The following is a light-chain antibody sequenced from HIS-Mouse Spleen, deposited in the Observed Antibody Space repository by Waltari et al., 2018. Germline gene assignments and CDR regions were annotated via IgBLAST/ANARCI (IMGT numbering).Light chain of an antibody. Sequence: SSELTQDPAVSVALVQTVRITCQGDSLRSYYASWYQQKPGQAPVLVIYGKNNRPSGIPDRFSGSSSGNTASLTITGAQAEDEADYYCNSRDSSGNHLVFGGGTKLTVL. J-gene: IGLJ3*02. V-gene: IGLV3-19*01. CDR1: SLRSYY. CDR2: GKN. CDR3: NSRDSSGNHLV.